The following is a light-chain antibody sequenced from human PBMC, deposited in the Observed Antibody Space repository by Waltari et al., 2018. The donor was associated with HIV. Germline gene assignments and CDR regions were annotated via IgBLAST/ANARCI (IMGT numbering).Light chain of an antibody. J-gene: IGKJ1*01. Sequence: DIVMIQSPESLAVSLGERATINCKSSQSVLYKSHNRNYLAGYQQKAGQPPKLLFSWASARDSGVPDRFRGSGSGTDFTLTIRSLQAEDVAVYYCQQYSTFPWTFGQGTKVEIK. CDR1: QSVLYKSHNRNY. CDR2: WAS. V-gene: IGKV4-1*01. CDR3: QQYSTFPWT.